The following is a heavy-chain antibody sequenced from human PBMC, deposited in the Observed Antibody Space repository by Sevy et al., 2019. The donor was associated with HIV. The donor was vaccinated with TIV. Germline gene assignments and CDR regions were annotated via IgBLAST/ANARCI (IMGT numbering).Heavy chain of an antibody. V-gene: IGHV3-30*04. J-gene: IGHJ4*02. Sequence: GGTLKLSCVASGFSFNKYAMHWVRQAPGKGLEWIGFISYDGRKKDYADYVKGRFTISRDDSKNTLYLQLDSPRGEDTAVYYCARDPDIGDYVLLFDYWGQGTLVTVSS. CDR1: GFSFNKYA. D-gene: IGHD4-17*01. CDR2: ISYDGRKK. CDR3: ARDPDIGDYVLLFDY.